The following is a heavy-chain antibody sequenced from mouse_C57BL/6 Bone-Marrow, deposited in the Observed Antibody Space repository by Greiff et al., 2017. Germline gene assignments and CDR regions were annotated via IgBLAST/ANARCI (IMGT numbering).Heavy chain of an antibody. CDR2: ISSGSGTI. CDR3: ARIEY. J-gene: IGHJ4*01. CDR1: GFTFSDYG. V-gene: IGHV5-17*01. Sequence: EVQLQESGGGLVKPGGSLKLSCAASGFTFSDYGMHWVRQAPEKGLEWVAYISSGSGTIYYADTVKGRFTISRDNAKNTLSLQMTSLRSEDTAMYYCARIEYWGQGKAVTVTS.